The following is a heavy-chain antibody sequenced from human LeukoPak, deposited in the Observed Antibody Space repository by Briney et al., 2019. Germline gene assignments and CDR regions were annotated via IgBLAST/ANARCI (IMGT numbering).Heavy chain of an antibody. CDR1: GGSISSSSYY. CDR3: ARERGNYDFWSGYLRESLPHFDY. D-gene: IGHD3-3*01. J-gene: IGHJ4*02. V-gene: IGHV4-39*07. CDR2: IYYSGST. Sequence: PSETLSLTCTVSGGSISSSSYYWGWIRQPPGKGLEWIGSIYYSGSTYYNPSLKSRVTISVDTSKNQFSLKLSSVTAADTAVYYCARERGNYDFWSGYLRESLPHFDYWGRGTLVTVSS.